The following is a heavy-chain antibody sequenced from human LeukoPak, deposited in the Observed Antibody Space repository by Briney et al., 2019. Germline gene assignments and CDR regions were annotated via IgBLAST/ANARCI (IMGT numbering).Heavy chain of an antibody. D-gene: IGHD6-19*01. Sequence: GGSLRLSCAATGFTFSNYWMSWVRQAPGKGLEWVANIKQDGSEKYYVDSVKGRFTISRDNAKNSLYLQMNSLRAEDTAVYYCASFRITVAGRTGLDYWGQGTLVTVSS. CDR1: GFTFSNYW. J-gene: IGHJ4*02. CDR2: IKQDGSEK. CDR3: ASFRITVAGRTGLDY. V-gene: IGHV3-7*01.